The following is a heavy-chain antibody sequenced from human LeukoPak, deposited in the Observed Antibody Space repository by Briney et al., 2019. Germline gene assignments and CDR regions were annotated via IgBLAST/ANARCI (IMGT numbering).Heavy chain of an antibody. CDR3: ARVAGVSYNYFDS. Sequence: ASVKVSCKASRYTFITYGITWVRQAPGQGLEWMGCITPYNGDTNYAQNLQDGVTMTTDTSTSTDYMELRSLRSDDTAVYFCARVAGVSYNYFDSWGQGTLVTVSS. J-gene: IGHJ4*02. D-gene: IGHD1-26*01. CDR1: RYTFITYG. V-gene: IGHV1-18*01. CDR2: ITPYNGDT.